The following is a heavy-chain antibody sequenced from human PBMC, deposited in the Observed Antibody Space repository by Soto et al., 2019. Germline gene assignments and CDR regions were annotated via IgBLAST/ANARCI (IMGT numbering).Heavy chain of an antibody. D-gene: IGHD2-15*01. CDR1: GYTFTSYA. CDR2: INAGNGNT. Sequence: GASVKVSCKASGYTFTSYAMHWVRQAPGQRLEWMGWINAGNGNTKYSQKFQGRVTITRDTSASTAYMELSSLRSEDTAVYYCARAGIVERNYYYYGMDVWGQGTTVTVSS. CDR3: ARAGIVERNYYYYGMDV. J-gene: IGHJ6*02. V-gene: IGHV1-3*01.